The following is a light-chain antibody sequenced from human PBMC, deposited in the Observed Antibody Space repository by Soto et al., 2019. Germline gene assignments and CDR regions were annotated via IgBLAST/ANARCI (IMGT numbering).Light chain of an antibody. CDR2: AAS. CDR3: QEYNSAPLT. J-gene: IGKJ4*01. CDR1: QGISTY. Sequence: DIQMTQSPSSLSASVGDRVTITCRASQGISTYLDWYQQKPGKVPKLLIYAASTLQSGVPSRCSGSGSGTDFTLNTGSLPPEDVEAYYWQEYNSAPLTCGGGIKVDSK. V-gene: IGKV1-27*01.